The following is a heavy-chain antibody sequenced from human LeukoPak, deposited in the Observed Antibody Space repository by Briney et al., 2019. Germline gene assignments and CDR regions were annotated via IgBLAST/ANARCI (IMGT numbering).Heavy chain of an antibody. Sequence: PGRSRRLSCAASGFTFSSYGMHWVRQAPGKGLERVAVIWYDGSNKYYADSVKGRFTISRDNSKNTLYLQMNSLRAEDTAVYYCARDVVSYGRYFDYWGQGSLVTVSS. V-gene: IGHV3-33*01. J-gene: IGHJ4*02. CDR3: ARDVVSYGRYFDY. CDR2: IWYDGSNK. CDR1: GFTFSSYG. D-gene: IGHD5-18*01.